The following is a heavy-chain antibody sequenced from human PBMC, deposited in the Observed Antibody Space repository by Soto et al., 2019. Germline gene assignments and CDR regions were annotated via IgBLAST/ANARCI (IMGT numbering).Heavy chain of an antibody. CDR2: IYYSGST. CDR3: ERVIEVAGYYYGMDV. J-gene: IGHJ6*02. D-gene: IGHD6-19*01. V-gene: IGHV4-31*03. Sequence: SETLSLTCTVSGGSISSGGYYWSWIRQHPGKGLEWIGYIYYSGSTYYNPSLKSRVTISVDTSKNQFSLKLSSVTAADTAVYYCERVIEVAGYYYGMDVWGQGTTVTVSS. CDR1: GGSISSGGYY.